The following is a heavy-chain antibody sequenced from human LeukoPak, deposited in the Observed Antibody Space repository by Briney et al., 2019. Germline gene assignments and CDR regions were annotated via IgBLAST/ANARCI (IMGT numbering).Heavy chain of an antibody. J-gene: IGHJ4*02. CDR2: INHSGST. Sequence: SETLSLTCAVYGGSFSGYYWSWTRQPPGKGLEWIGEINHSGSTNYNPSLKSRVTISVDTSKNQFSLKLSSVTAADTAVYYCARAAGYRFSPDYWGQGTLVTVSS. V-gene: IGHV4-34*01. CDR3: ARAAGYRFSPDY. D-gene: IGHD3-16*02. CDR1: GGSFSGYY.